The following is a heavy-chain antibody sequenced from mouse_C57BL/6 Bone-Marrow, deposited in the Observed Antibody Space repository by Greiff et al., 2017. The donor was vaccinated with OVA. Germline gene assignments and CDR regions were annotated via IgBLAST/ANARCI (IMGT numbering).Heavy chain of an antibody. CDR2: IDPSDSYT. Sequence: QVQLQQPGAELVKPGASVKLSCKASGYTFTSYWMQWVKQRPGQGLEWIGEIDPSDSYTNYNQKFKGKATLTVDKSSSTAYLQLSSLTSEDSAVYYSAREDGTTVVVDYWGQGTTLTVSS. D-gene: IGHD1-1*01. CDR1: GYTFTSYW. CDR3: AREDGTTVVVDY. J-gene: IGHJ2*01. V-gene: IGHV1-50*01.